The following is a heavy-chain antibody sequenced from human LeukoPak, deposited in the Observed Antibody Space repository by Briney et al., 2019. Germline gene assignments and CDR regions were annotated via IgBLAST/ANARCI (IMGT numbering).Heavy chain of an antibody. CDR3: AADVSSRYFDL. CDR2: IYSDGSKK. J-gene: IGHJ2*01. Sequence: PGGSLRLSCAASGITFSNYDMHWVRQAPGKGLEWVAVIYSDGSKKYYVDSMKGRLTISRDNSKNMLFLQMDSLRAEDTAVYYCAADVSSRYFDLWGCGSLVTVSS. CDR1: GITFSNYD. V-gene: IGHV3-33*01. D-gene: IGHD6-13*01.